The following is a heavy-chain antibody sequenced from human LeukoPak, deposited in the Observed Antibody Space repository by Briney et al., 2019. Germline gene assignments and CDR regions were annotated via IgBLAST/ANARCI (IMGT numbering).Heavy chain of an antibody. D-gene: IGHD1-1*01. CDR3: AREYDTRYYYYGMDV. J-gene: IGHJ6*02. CDR1: GFTFSSYA. V-gene: IGHV3-23*01. CDR2: ISNSGGSI. Sequence: GGSLRLSCVASGFTFSSYAMTWVRQAPGKGLDLVSIISNSGGSIYYADSVKGRFTIYRDNSKNTLYMQMNSLRDEDKAVYYCAREYDTRYYYYGMDVWGQGTTVTVSS.